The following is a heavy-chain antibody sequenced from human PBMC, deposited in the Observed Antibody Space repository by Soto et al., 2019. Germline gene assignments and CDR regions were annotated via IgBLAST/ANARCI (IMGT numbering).Heavy chain of an antibody. CDR1: GYTFTSYY. Sequence: ASVKVSCKASGYTFTSYYMHWVRQAPGQGLEWMGIINPSGGSTSYAQKFQGRVTMTRDTSTSTVYMELSSLRSEDTAVYYCARDKGGGYYYDSSGYYYGAFDIWGQGTMVTVS. J-gene: IGHJ3*02. CDR3: ARDKGGGYYYDSSGYYYGAFDI. CDR2: INPSGGST. D-gene: IGHD3-22*01. V-gene: IGHV1-46*01.